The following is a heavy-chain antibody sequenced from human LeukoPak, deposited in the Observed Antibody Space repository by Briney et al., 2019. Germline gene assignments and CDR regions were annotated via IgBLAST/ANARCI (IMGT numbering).Heavy chain of an antibody. J-gene: IGHJ4*02. CDR1: GGSFSGYY. V-gene: IGHV4-34*01. D-gene: IGHD3-22*01. CDR3: ARDLDSSGYYFDY. Sequence: PSETLSLTRAVYGGSFSGYYWSWIRQPPGKGLEWIGEINHSGNTNYNPSLKSRVTISVDTSKNQFSLKLSSVTAADTAVYYCARDLDSSGYYFDYWGQGTLVTVSS. CDR2: INHSGNT.